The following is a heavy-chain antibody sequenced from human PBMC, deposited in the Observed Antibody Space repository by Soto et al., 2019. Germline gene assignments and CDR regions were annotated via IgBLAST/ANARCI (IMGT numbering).Heavy chain of an antibody. CDR1: GGSFSGYY. CDR3: ARRYSGYDFDY. D-gene: IGHD5-12*01. V-gene: IGHV4-34*01. J-gene: IGHJ4*02. Sequence: SETLSLTCAVYGGSFSGYYWSWIRQPPGKGLEWIGEINHSGSTNYNPSLKSRVTISVDTSKNQFSLKLSSVTAADTAVYYCARRYSGYDFDYRGQGTLVTVSS. CDR2: INHSGST.